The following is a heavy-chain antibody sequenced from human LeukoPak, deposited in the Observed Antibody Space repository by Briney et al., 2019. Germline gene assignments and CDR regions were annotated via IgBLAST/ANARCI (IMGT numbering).Heavy chain of an antibody. CDR1: GGSISSSGYC. J-gene: IGHJ4*02. CDR2: ICYGGTT. V-gene: IGHV4-39*07. D-gene: IGHD4-17*01. CDR3: ARGDPDYAPFDY. Sequence: SETLSLTCTGSGGSISSSGYCWGWIRQPPGKGLEWMGSICYGGTTYYHPSLKSRLTISQDTSKNQFSLRLSSVTAADTAVYYCARGDPDYAPFDYWGQGTLVTVSS.